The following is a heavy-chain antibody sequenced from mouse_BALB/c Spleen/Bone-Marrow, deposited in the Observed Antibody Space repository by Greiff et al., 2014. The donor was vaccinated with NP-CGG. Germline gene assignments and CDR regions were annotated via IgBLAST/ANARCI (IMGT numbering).Heavy chain of an antibody. CDR1: GCAFSIYW. CDR3: ARGGISIDY. CDR2: IYPGDDDT. V-gene: IGHV1-80*01. Sequence: QVQLQQSGAELVRPGSSVKISCKASGCAFSIYWMNWVKQRPGQGLEWIGQIYPGDDDTDYNGKFKGKATLTADRSSSTAYIQLNSLISEDSAVYFCARGGISIDYWGQGTTLTVSS. J-gene: IGHJ2*01.